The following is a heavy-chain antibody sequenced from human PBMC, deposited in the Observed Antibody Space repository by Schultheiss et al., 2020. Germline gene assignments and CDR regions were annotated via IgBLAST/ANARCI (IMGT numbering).Heavy chain of an antibody. D-gene: IGHD3-3*01. CDR3: ARDGSGYYRNFDY. V-gene: IGHV4-34*01. Sequence: SETLSLTCAVYGGSFSGYYWSWIRQPPGKGLEWIGYIYHSGSTYYNPSLKSRVTISVDRSKNQFSLKLSSVTAADTAVYYCARDGSGYYRNFDYWGQGTLVTVSS. J-gene: IGHJ4*02. CDR2: IYHSGST. CDR1: GGSFSGYY.